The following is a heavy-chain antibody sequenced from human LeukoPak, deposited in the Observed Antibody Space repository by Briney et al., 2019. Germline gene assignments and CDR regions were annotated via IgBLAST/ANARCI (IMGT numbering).Heavy chain of an antibody. D-gene: IGHD2-2*01. CDR3: AKLLGYCSSTSCYDY. V-gene: IGHV3-23*01. CDR2: ISGSGGST. CDR1: GFTFSSYA. Sequence: AGGSLRLSCAASGFTFSSYAMSWVRQAPGKGLEWVSAISGSGGSTYYADSVKGRFTISRDNSKNTLYLQMNSLRAEDTAVYYCAKLLGYCSSTSCYDYWGQGTLVTVSS. J-gene: IGHJ4*02.